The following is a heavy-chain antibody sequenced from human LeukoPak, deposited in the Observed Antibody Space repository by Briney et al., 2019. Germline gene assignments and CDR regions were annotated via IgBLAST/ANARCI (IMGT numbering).Heavy chain of an antibody. CDR2: IYPGDSDT. CDR3: ARQLCSGGSCYDWFDP. V-gene: IGHV5-51*01. CDR1: GYRFTSYW. D-gene: IGHD2-15*01. Sequence: GESLKISFKGSGYRFTSYWIGWVRPMPGKGLEWMGIIYPGDSDTRYSPSFQGQVTISADKSISTAYLQWSSLKASDTAMYYCARQLCSGGSCYDWFDPWGQGTLVTVSS. J-gene: IGHJ5*02.